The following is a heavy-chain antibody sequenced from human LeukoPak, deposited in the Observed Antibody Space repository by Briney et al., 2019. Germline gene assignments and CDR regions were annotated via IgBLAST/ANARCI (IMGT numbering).Heavy chain of an antibody. CDR1: GFTFSSYE. J-gene: IGHJ4*02. D-gene: IGHD3-22*01. CDR3: ASPRYYDSSGYFDY. Sequence: PGGSLRLSCAASGFTFSSYEMNWVRQAPGKGLEWVSYISSSGSTIYCADSVKGRFTISRDNAKNSLYLQMNSLRAEDTAVYYCASPRYYDSSGYFDYWGQGTLVTVSS. V-gene: IGHV3-48*03. CDR2: ISSSGSTI.